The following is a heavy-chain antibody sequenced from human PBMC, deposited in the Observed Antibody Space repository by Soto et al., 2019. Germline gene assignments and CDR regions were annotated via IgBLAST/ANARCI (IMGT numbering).Heavy chain of an antibody. V-gene: IGHV1-69*02. CDR2: SIPMLGMS. D-gene: IGHD3-10*01. CDR1: GGTFSSYT. J-gene: IGHJ4*02. Sequence: QVQLVQSGPEVKKPGSSVRVSCTASGGTFSSYTINWVRQVPGQGPEWMGRSIPMLGMSNYAQKFQGRVMMIAGKSTNTVYMELSSLRSEDTAIYYCATNYGSGSAHFDYWGQGTLVTVSS. CDR3: ATNYGSGSAHFDY.